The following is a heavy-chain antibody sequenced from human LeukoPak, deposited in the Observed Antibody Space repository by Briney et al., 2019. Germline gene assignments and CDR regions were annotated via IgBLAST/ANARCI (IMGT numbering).Heavy chain of an antibody. CDR3: ARSPGYCTNGVYCPPFEYYFDY. CDR1: GFTFSSYA. CDR2: ISYDGSNK. Sequence: GGSLRLSCAASGFTFSSYAMHWVRQAPGKGLEWVAVISYDGSNKYYADSVKGRFTISRDNSKNTLYLQMNSLRAEDTAVYYCARSPGYCTNGVYCPPFEYYFDYWGQGTLVTVSS. J-gene: IGHJ4*02. D-gene: IGHD2-8*01. V-gene: IGHV3-30*04.